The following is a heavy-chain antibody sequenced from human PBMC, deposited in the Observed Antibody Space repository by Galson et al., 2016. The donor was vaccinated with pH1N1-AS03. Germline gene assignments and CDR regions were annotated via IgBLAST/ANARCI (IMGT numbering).Heavy chain of an antibody. CDR2: IASGGAET. CDR3: AVGGWGEVYGLDA. Sequence: SLRLSCAASGFNLYNAWMPWVRQPPGKGLEYVSSIASGGAETFSADSVKGRFTMSRDNSKHTAYLQTKSLRAEDTAVYKCAVGGWGEVYGLDAGGAGTTVIVSS. J-gene: IGHJ6*04. D-gene: IGHD1-26*01. CDR1: GFNLYNAW. V-gene: IGHV3-23*01.